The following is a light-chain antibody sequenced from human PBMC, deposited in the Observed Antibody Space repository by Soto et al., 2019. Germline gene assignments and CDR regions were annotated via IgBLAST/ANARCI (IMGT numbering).Light chain of an antibody. CDR1: SSNIGAGHD. Sequence: SLLTQPPSVSGAPGQRGTISCTGSSSNIGAGHDVHWYQQLPGTAPKLLIYGNGNRPSGVPDRFSGSKSGTSASLAITGLQAEDEADYYCQSYDSSLSGSEVFGTGTKVTVL. CDR2: GNG. V-gene: IGLV1-40*01. CDR3: QSYDSSLSGSEV. J-gene: IGLJ1*01.